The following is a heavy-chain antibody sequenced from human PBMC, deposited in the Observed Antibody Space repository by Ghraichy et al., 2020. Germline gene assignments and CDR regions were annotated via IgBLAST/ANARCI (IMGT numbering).Heavy chain of an antibody. CDR3: ASLVVAATPPVGIVDY. J-gene: IGHJ4*02. CDR1: GGSISSGGYY. D-gene: IGHD2-15*01. V-gene: IGHV4-31*03. Sequence: SQTLSLTCTVSGGSISSGGYYWSWIRQHPGKGLEWIGYIYYSGSTYYNPSLKSRVTISVDTSKNQFSLKLSSVTAADTAVYYCASLVVAATPPVGIVDYWGQGTLVTVSS. CDR2: IYYSGST.